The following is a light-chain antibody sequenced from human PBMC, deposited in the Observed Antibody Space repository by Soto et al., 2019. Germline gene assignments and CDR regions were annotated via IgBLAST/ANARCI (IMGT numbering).Light chain of an antibody. CDR3: QQYGRSPTP. CDR1: HSVTSNY. V-gene: IGKV3-20*01. J-gene: IGKJ1*01. CDR2: GAS. Sequence: EIVLTQSPGTLSLSQGERATLSCRASHSVTSNYLAWYQQKPGQAPRLLIFGASIRATGIPDRFSGSGSGTDFTLTISRLEPEDFAVYHCQQYGRSPTPFGQRTKVDI.